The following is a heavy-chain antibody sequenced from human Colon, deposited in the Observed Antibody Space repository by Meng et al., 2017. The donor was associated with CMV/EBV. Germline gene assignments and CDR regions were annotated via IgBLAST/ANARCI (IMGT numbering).Heavy chain of an antibody. J-gene: IGHJ4*02. CDR2: INKDGGSI. V-gene: IGHV3-74*01. CDR3: ARDVFDTSSYDY. D-gene: IGHD2-2*01. CDR1: GFTFRSYW. Sequence: GESLKISCTASGFTFRSYWMHWVRQVPGQGLVWVSRINKDGGSITYADFVEGRFTISSDNAKNTLYLQMNSLRVEDTAVYYCARDVFDTSSYDYWGQGTLVTVSS.